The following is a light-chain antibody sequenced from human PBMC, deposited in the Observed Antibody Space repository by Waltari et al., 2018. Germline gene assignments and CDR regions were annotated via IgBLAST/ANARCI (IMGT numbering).Light chain of an antibody. J-gene: IGLJ2*01. Sequence: SALTQPASVSGSPGQSITISCSGTTSDIGYYNYVSWYQQHPGKDPKLMIYDVSNRPSWVSHRFSGSNSGNTASLTISGLQAEDEADYYCSSYPTTRTVVFGGGTKLTVL. CDR1: TSDIGYYNY. CDR3: SSYPTTRTVV. V-gene: IGLV2-14*03. CDR2: DVS.